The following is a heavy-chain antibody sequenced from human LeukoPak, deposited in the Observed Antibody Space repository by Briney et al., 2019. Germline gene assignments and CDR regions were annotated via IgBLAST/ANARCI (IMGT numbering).Heavy chain of an antibody. D-gene: IGHD3-22*01. CDR2: INHSGST. J-gene: IGHJ6*03. CDR1: GGSFSGYY. V-gene: IGHV4-34*01. CDR3: ARGYYYDSSGDPYYYYYYMDV. Sequence: SETLSLTCQVYGGSFSGYYWSWIRQPPGKGLEWIGEINHSGSTNYNPSLKSRVTISVDTSKNQFSLTLSSVTAADTAVYYCARGYYYDSSGDPYYYYYYMDVWGKGTTVTVSS.